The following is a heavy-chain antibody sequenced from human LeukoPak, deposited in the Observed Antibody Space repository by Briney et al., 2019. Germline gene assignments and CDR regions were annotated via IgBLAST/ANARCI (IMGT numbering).Heavy chain of an antibody. Sequence: GGSLRLSCAASGFTFSNAWMSWVRQAPGKGLEWVGCIKSKTDGGTTDYAAPVKGRFTISRDDSKNTLYLQMNSLKTEDTAVYYCTTYRDGGRISYWGQGTLVTVSS. J-gene: IGHJ4*02. CDR1: GFTFSNAW. CDR3: TTYRDGGRISY. CDR2: IKSKTDGGTT. V-gene: IGHV3-15*01. D-gene: IGHD4-23*01.